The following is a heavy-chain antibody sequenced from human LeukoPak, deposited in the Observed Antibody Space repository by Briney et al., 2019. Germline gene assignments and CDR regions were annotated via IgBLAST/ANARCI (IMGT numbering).Heavy chain of an antibody. CDR1: GFTFSSYA. Sequence: GGSLRLSCAASGFTFSSYAMSWVRQAPGRGLEWVSAVIGSGISTYYADSVKGRFTISRDYSKNTLYLQMNSLRAEDTAVYYCAKDRAGGYSYGYDAFDIWGQGTMVTVSS. V-gene: IGHV3-23*01. J-gene: IGHJ3*02. CDR3: AKDRAGGYSYGYDAFDI. D-gene: IGHD5-18*01. CDR2: VIGSGIST.